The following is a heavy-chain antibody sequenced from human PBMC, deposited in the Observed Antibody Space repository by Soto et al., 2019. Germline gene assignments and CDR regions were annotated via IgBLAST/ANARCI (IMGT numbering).Heavy chain of an antibody. CDR1: GGSISSGGYY. CDR3: ARAPRSSWYFNWFDP. Sequence: QVQLQESGPGLVKPSQTLSLTCTVSGGSISSGGYYWSWIRQHPGKGLEWIGYIYYSGSTYYNPSLKSRVTITVDTSKNQFSLKLSSVTAADTAVYYCARAPRSSWYFNWFDPWGQGTLVTVSS. V-gene: IGHV4-31*03. J-gene: IGHJ5*02. D-gene: IGHD6-13*01. CDR2: IYYSGST.